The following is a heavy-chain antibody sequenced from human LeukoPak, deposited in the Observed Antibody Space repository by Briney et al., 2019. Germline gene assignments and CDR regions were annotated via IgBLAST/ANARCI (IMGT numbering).Heavy chain of an antibody. V-gene: IGHV3-30*18. CDR3: AKLGYSYGGGRGPYFDY. J-gene: IGHJ4*02. CDR1: GFTFSNYG. Sequence: GGSLRLSCAASGFTFSNYGMHWVRQAPGKGLEWVAVISYDGSNKYYADSVKGRFTISRDNSNNTLYLQMNSLRAEDTAVYYCAKLGYSYGGGRGPYFDYWGQGTLVTVSS. D-gene: IGHD5-18*01. CDR2: ISYDGSNK.